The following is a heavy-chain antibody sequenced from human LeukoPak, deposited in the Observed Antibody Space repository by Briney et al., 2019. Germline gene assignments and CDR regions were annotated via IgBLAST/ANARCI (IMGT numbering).Heavy chain of an antibody. CDR1: GFTFSDYD. D-gene: IGHD6-19*01. Sequence: GGSLRLSCSASGFTFSDYDMSWVRQAPGKGLGWVSTISGSGGSTFYADSVKGRFPISRDNSNNTLFLQMNSLRAEDTAIYFCAKAGSSGWSSSGGDYWGQGSLVTVSS. J-gene: IGHJ4*02. CDR3: AKAGSSGWSSSGGDY. CDR2: ISGSGGST. V-gene: IGHV3-23*01.